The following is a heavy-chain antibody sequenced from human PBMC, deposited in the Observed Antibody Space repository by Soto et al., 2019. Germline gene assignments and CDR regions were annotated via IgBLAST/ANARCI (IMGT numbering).Heavy chain of an antibody. D-gene: IGHD3-10*01. J-gene: IGHJ5*02. CDR3: ARGGVPGVKSWFEP. CDR2: INHSGST. V-gene: IGHV4-39*07. CDR1: RGSISSGGYY. Sequence: PPDTLSLTCTVSRGSISSGGYYWGWIRQPHGEGLEWIAEINHSGSTNYTPSRMSRVPILVDTSKNQFSLKLSSVTAADTAVYYCARGGVPGVKSWFEPWGQGTLVTLSS.